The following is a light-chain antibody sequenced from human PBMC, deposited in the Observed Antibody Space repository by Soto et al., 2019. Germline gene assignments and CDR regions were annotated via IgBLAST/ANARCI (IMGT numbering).Light chain of an antibody. CDR2: AAS. CDR1: QGISSY. J-gene: IGKJ4*01. Sequence: DIQLTQSPSFLSASVGDRVTITCRASQGISSYLAWYQQEPGKAPKLLIYAASTLQSGVPSRFSGGGSGTEFTLTISSLQPEDFATSYCQQLNSYPLTFGGGTKVEIQ. CDR3: QQLNSYPLT. V-gene: IGKV1-9*01.